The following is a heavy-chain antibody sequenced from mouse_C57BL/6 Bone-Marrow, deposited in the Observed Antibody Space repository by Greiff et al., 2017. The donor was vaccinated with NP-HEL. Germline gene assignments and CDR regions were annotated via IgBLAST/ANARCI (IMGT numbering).Heavy chain of an antibody. Sequence: EVKLVESGGGLVKPGGSLKLSCAASGFTFSSYAMSWVRQTPEKRLEWVATISDGGSYTYYPDNVKGRFTISRDNAKNNLYLQMSHLKSEDTAMYYCARDPDYDYDWFAYWGQGTLVTVSA. V-gene: IGHV5-4*01. CDR2: ISDGGSYT. CDR3: ARDPDYDYDWFAY. CDR1: GFTFSSYA. J-gene: IGHJ3*01. D-gene: IGHD2-4*01.